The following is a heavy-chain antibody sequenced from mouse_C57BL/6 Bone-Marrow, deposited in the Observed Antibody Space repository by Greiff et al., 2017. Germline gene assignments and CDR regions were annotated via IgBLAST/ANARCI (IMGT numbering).Heavy chain of an antibody. CDR2: INPYNGGT. J-gene: IGHJ3*01. D-gene: IGHD1-1*01. V-gene: IGHV1-19*01. Sequence: VQLQQSGPVLVKPGASVKMSCKASGYTFTDYYMNWVKQSHGKSLEWIGVINPYNGGTSYNQKFKGKAKLTVDKSSSTAYMELNSLTSEDSAVYYCARGFLITTVVARAGFAYWGQGTLVTVSA. CDR1: GYTFTDYY. CDR3: ARGFLITTVVARAGFAY.